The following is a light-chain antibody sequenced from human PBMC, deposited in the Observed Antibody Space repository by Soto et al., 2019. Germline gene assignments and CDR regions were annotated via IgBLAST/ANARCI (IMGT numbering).Light chain of an antibody. Sequence: EIVFTQSPFTLSLSPGERATLSCRASQSVTSTYLAWYQQKPGQAPRLLIYGASTRATGIPARFSGSGSGTEFTLTISSLQSEDFAVYYCQQYNNWPPWTFGQGTKVDI. CDR2: GAS. CDR3: QQYNNWPPWT. J-gene: IGKJ1*01. CDR1: QSVTSTY. V-gene: IGKV3-15*01.